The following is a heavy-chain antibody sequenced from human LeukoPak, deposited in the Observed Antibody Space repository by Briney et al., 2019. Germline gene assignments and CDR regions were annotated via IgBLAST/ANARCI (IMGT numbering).Heavy chain of an antibody. CDR2: IWYDGSNK. D-gene: IGHD3-10*01. CDR3: ARADYGSGSYSYFDY. Sequence: GGSLRLSCAASGFTFSSYGMHWVRQAPGKGLEWVAVIWYDGSNKYYADSVKGRFTISRDNSKNTLYLQMNSLRAEDTAVYYCARADYGSGSYSYFDYWGQGTLVTVSS. CDR1: GFTFSSYG. J-gene: IGHJ4*02. V-gene: IGHV3-33*01.